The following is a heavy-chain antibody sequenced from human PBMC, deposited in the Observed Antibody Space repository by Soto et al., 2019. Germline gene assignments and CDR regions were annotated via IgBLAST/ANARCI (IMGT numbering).Heavy chain of an antibody. CDR1: GFTFSRNV. CDR2: ISYDGSNK. D-gene: IGHD2-2*01. Sequence: PGGSLRLSCAGSGFTFSRNVMHWVRQAPGKGLEWVAFISYDGSNKYYADSVKGRFTISRDNSKNTLYLQMNSLRPEDTSVYYCASGYCSTTSCFYGMDVWGQGXTVTVSS. J-gene: IGHJ6*02. V-gene: IGHV3-30-3*01. CDR3: ASGYCSTTSCFYGMDV.